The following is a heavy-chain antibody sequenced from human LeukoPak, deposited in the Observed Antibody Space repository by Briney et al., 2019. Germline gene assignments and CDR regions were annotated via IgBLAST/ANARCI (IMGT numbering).Heavy chain of an antibody. CDR1: GFTFSSYW. CDR2: IKQDGSEK. Sequence: GGSLRLSCAASGFTFSSYWMSWVRQAPGKGLEWVANIKQDGSEKYYADSVKGRFTISRDNAKNSLYLQMNSLRAEDTAVYYCARVGSSSWFYYYYGMDVWGKGTTVTVSS. CDR3: ARVGSSSWFYYYYGMDV. J-gene: IGHJ6*04. D-gene: IGHD6-13*01. V-gene: IGHV3-7*03.